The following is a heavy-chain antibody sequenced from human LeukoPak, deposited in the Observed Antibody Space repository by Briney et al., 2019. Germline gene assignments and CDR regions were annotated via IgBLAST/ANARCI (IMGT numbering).Heavy chain of an antibody. CDR3: ARDRSDFWSGFTGLFDY. D-gene: IGHD3-3*01. J-gene: IGHJ4*02. Sequence: GGSLRLSCAASGFTFSSYWMSWVRQAPGKGLEWVAHIKQDGSEKYYVDSVKGRFTISRDNAKNSLYLQMNSLRAEDTAVYYCARDRSDFWSGFTGLFDYWGQGTLVTVSS. V-gene: IGHV3-7*01. CDR1: GFTFSSYW. CDR2: IKQDGSEK.